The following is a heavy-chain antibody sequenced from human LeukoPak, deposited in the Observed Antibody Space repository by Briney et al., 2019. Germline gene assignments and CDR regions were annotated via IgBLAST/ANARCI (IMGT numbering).Heavy chain of an antibody. D-gene: IGHD5-18*01. CDR2: IIPILGIA. CDR3: ASVSGYSYGGLDY. CDR1: GYTFASFG. Sequence: SVKVSCKASGYTFASFGISWVRQAPGQGLEWMGRIIPILGIANYAQKFQGRVTITADKSTSTAYMELSSLRSEDTAVYYCASVSGYSYGGLDYWGQGTLVTVSS. V-gene: IGHV1-69*04. J-gene: IGHJ4*02.